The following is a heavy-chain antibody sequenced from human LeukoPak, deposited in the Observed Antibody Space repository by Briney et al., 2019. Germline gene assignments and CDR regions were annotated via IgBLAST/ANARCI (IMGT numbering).Heavy chain of an antibody. CDR2: INPSGSST. V-gene: IGHV1-46*01. CDR3: ARDNSVGDVAWWFDP. J-gene: IGHJ5*02. D-gene: IGHD1-26*01. Sequence: GASVKVSCKASGYSFTSHYMHWVRQAPEQGLEWLGLINPSGSSTLYAQKFQGRVTMTRDMSTTTDYMELSSLRSEDTAVYYCARDNSVGDVAWWFDPWGQGTLVTVSS. CDR1: GYSFTSHY.